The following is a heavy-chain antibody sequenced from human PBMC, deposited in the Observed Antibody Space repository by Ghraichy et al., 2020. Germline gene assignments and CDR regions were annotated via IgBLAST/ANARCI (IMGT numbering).Heavy chain of an antibody. Sequence: ESLNISCSVYDGPFGGYYWSVLRQSPGQGLEWIGEIYPGGRATYNPSLESRATISVDTSRNHFSLTLRSVTAGDTAMYYCARGRYCGGGGCYPRPSSFDSWGQGTLVTVSS. CDR1: DGPFGGYY. J-gene: IGHJ4*02. CDR3: ARGRYCGGGGCYPRPSSFDS. D-gene: IGHD2-15*01. V-gene: IGHV4-34*01. CDR2: IYPGGRA.